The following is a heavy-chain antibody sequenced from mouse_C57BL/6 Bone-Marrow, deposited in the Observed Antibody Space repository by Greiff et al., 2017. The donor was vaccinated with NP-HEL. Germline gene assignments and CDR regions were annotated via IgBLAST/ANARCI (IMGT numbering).Heavy chain of an antibody. CDR2: ISYSGST. J-gene: IGHJ2*01. CDR1: GYSITSGYD. V-gene: IGHV3-1*01. CDR3: ARGPNPGYFDY. Sequence: VQLKQSGPGMVKPSQSLSLTCTVTGYSITSGYDWHWIRHFPGNKLEWMGYISYSGSTNYNPSLKSRISITHDTSKNHFFLKLNSVTTEDTATYYCARGPNPGYFDYWGQGTTLTVSS. D-gene: IGHD6-1*01.